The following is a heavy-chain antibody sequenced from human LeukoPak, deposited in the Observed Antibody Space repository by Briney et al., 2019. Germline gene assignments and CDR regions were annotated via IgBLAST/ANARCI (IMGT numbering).Heavy chain of an antibody. V-gene: IGHV3-74*01. D-gene: IGHD3-22*01. CDR2: INSDGSWT. CDR1: GNYW. J-gene: IGHJ4*02. CDR3: AKSSYYDASGYYREYYFDY. Sequence: GGSLRLSCAASGNYWMHWVRQVPGKGLVWVSHINSDGSWTSYADSVKGRFTISKDNAKNTLYLQMNSLRAEDTAVYYCAKSSYYDASGYYREYYFDYWGQGTLVTVSS.